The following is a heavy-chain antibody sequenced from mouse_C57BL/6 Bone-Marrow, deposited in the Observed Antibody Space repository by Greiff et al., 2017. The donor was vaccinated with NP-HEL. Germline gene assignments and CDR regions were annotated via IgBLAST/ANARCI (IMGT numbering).Heavy chain of an antibody. Sequence: VQLQQPGAELVRPGTSVKLSCKASGYTFTSYWMHWVKQRPGQGLEWIGVIDPSDSYTNYNQKFKGKATLTVDTSSSTAYMQLSSLTSEDSAVYYCARDYGSSSFDCWGQGTTLTVSS. J-gene: IGHJ2*01. CDR2: IDPSDSYT. CDR1: GYTFTSYW. CDR3: ARDYGSSSFDC. D-gene: IGHD1-1*01. V-gene: IGHV1-59*01.